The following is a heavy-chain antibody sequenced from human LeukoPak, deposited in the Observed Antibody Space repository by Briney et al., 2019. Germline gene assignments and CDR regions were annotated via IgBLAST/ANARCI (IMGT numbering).Heavy chain of an antibody. CDR3: ARENGYCSGSDCYSYFDS. D-gene: IGHD2-15*01. V-gene: IGHV3-7*01. CDR2: IKKTGIET. CDR1: GFTFSHFW. J-gene: IGHJ4*02. Sequence: GGSLRLSCAGSGFTFSHFWMSWVRQAPGKGLEWVAYIKKTGIETYYLDSVKGRFTITRDNNRNSLFLQMYSLRAEDTAVYFCARENGYCSGSDCYSYFDSWGQGTLVSVSS.